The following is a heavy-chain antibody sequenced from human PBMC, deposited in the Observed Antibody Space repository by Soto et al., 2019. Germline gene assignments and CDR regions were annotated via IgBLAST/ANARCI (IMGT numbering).Heavy chain of an antibody. J-gene: IGHJ4*02. D-gene: IGHD6-19*01. Sequence: GGSLRLSCAASGFTFSSYGMHWVRQAPGKGLEWVAVIWYDGSNKYYADSVKGRFTISRDNSKNTLYLQMNSLRAEDTAVYYCARDRNPWLASYYFDYWGQGTLVT. CDR2: IWYDGSNK. CDR1: GFTFSSYG. CDR3: ARDRNPWLASYYFDY. V-gene: IGHV3-33*01.